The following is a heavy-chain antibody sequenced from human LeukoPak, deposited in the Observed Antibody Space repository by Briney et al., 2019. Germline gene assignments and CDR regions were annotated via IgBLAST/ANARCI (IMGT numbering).Heavy chain of an antibody. CDR2: IDYSGST. CDR1: GGSISSGDYY. CDR3: ASSRGRLRPLNWFDP. V-gene: IGHV4-30-4*02. Sequence: SETLSLTCTVSGGSISSGDYYWSWIRQPPGKGLEWIGYIDYSGSTYYNPSLKSRVTISVDTSKNQFSLKLSSVTAADTAVYYCASSRGRLRPLNWFDPWGQGTLVTVSS. D-gene: IGHD6-25*01. J-gene: IGHJ5*02.